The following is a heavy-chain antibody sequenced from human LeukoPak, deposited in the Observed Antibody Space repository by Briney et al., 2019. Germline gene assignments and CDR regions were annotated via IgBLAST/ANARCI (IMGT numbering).Heavy chain of an antibody. CDR1: GFMFDDYD. CDR3: AKCGDYGDYVYFDY. CDR2: IRYDGSNK. D-gene: IGHD4-17*01. Sequence: GGSLRLSCAASGFMFDDYDMSWVRQAPGKGLEWVAFIRYDGSNKYYADSVKGRFTISRDNSKNTLYLQMNSLRAEDTAVYYCAKCGDYGDYVYFDYWGQGTLVTVSS. V-gene: IGHV3-30*02. J-gene: IGHJ4*02.